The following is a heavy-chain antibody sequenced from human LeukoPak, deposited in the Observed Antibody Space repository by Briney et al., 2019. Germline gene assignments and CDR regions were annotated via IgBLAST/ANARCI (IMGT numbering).Heavy chain of an antibody. J-gene: IGHJ5*02. D-gene: IGHD3-9*01. Sequence: SETLSLTCTVSGGSISSSSYYWGWIRQPPGKGLEWIGSIYYSGSTYYNPSLKSRVTISVDTSKNQFSLKLSSVTAADTAVYYCARDFSVGPFDVLRYLDWQKHNWFDPWGQGTLVTVSS. CDR2: IYYSGST. CDR1: GGSISSSSYY. V-gene: IGHV4-39*07. CDR3: ARDFSVGPFDVLRYLDWQKHNWFDP.